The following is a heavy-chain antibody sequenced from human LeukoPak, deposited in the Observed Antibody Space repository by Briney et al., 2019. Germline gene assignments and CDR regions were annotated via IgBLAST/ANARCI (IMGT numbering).Heavy chain of an antibody. V-gene: IGHV4-31*03. J-gene: IGHJ6*02. CDR2: IYYSGST. D-gene: IGHD3-9*01. Sequence: SETLSLTCTVSGGSISSGGYYWSWIRQHPGKGLEWIGYIYYSGSTYYNPSLKSRVTISVDTSKNQFSLKLSSVTAADTAVYYCARDRTTYYDILTGYYTEDYYGMDVWGRGTTVTVSS. CDR1: GGSISSGGYY. CDR3: ARDRTTYYDILTGYYTEDYYGMDV.